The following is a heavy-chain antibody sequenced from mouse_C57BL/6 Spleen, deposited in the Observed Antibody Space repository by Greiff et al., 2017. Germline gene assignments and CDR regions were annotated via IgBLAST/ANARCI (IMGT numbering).Heavy chain of an antibody. CDR1: GYTFTSYW. J-gene: IGHJ3*01. D-gene: IGHD2-3*01. CDR2: IYPSDSET. Sequence: VQLQQPGAELVRPGSSVKLSCKASGYTFTSYWMDWVKQRPGQGLEWIGNIYPSDSETHYNQKFKDKATLTVDKSSSTAYMQLSSLTSEDSAVYYCARGWVDGYGGFAYWGQGTLVTVSA. CDR3: ARGWVDGYGGFAY. V-gene: IGHV1-61*01.